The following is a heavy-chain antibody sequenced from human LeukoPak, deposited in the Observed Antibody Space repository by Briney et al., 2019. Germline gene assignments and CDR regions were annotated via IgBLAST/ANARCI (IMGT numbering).Heavy chain of an antibody. CDR2: IYYSGST. V-gene: IGHV4-59*01. CDR3: ARERAGSDNWFDP. D-gene: IGHD3-10*01. Sequence: PSETLSLTCTVSGGSISSYYWSWIRQPPGKGLEWIGYIYYSGSTNYNPSLKSRVTISLDTSKNQFSLKLTSVTAADTAVYYCARERAGSDNWFDPWGQGTLVTVSS. CDR1: GGSISSYY. J-gene: IGHJ5*02.